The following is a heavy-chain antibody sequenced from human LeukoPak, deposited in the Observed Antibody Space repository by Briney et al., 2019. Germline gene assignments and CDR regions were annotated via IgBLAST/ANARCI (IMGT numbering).Heavy chain of an antibody. D-gene: IGHD6-19*01. V-gene: IGHV1-69*13. CDR1: GGTFSSYA. J-gene: IGHJ4*02. CDR3: ATIIVVADGFDY. CDR2: IIPIFGTA. Sequence: SVKVSCKASGGTFSSYAISWVRQAPGQGLEWMGGIIPIFGTANYAQKFQGRVTITADESTSTAYMELSSLRSEDTAVYYCATIIVVADGFDYWGQGTLVTVSS.